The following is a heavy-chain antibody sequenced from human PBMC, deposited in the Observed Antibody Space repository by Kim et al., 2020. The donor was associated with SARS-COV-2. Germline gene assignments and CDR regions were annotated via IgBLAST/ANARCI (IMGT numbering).Heavy chain of an antibody. V-gene: IGHV3-23*01. CDR3: AKDGGQYSYGPFYYYGMDV. D-gene: IGHD5-18*01. J-gene: IGHJ6*02. Sequence: KGRFTISRDNTKNTMYLEMSSLRAEDTAVYYCAKDGGQYSYGPFYYYGMDVWGQGTTVTVSS.